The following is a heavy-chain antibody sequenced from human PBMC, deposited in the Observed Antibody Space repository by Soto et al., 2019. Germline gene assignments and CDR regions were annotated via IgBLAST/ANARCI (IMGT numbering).Heavy chain of an antibody. D-gene: IGHD3-22*01. V-gene: IGHV4-59*01. CDR3: ARGERKYYDGSHFNY. Sequence: SETLSLTCTVSGCSISSYYWSWIRQPPGKGLEWIGYIYYSGSTNYNPSLKSRVTISVDTSKNQFSLKLSSVTAADTAVYYCARGERKYYDGSHFNYWGQGTLVTVS. J-gene: IGHJ4*02. CDR2: IYYSGST. CDR1: GCSISSYY.